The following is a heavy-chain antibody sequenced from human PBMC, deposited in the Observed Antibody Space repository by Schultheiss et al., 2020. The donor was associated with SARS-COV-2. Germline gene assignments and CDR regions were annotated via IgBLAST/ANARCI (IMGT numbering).Heavy chain of an antibody. CDR1: GGSISSGGYY. V-gene: IGHV4-31*03. Sequence: SETLSLTCTVSGGSISSGGYYWSWIRQHPGKGLEWIGYIYYSGSTYYNPSLKSRVTISVDTSKNQFSLKLSSVTAADTAVYYCARAPYNWNYRGRDYYYYGMDVWGQGTTVTVSS. J-gene: IGHJ6*02. CDR3: ARAPYNWNYRGRDYYYYGMDV. CDR2: IYYSGST. D-gene: IGHD1-7*01.